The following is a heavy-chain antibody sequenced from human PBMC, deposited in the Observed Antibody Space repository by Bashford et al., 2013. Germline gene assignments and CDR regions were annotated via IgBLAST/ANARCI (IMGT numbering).Heavy chain of an antibody. CDR2: IYYTGST. J-gene: IGHJ4*02. D-gene: IGHD6-13*01. Sequence: SETLSLTCTVSGDSISKTGYYWSWIRQHPAKGLEWIGHIYYTGSTYFNPSLKSRLSISVDTSKSQFSLKLKSVTAADTAVYYCVRALGTRPRRMFESWGQGILVTVSS. V-gene: IGHV4-31*03. CDR3: VRALGTRPRRMFES. CDR1: GDSISKTGYY.